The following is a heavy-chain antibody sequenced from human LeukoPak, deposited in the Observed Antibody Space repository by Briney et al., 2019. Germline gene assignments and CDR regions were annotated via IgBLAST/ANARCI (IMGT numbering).Heavy chain of an antibody. Sequence: GGSLRLSCAASGFTVSSNYMSWVRQAPGKGLEWVSFISDSGDYTNYAESVRGRFAISRDDSKNMLYLHMNSLRDEDTAVYYCAKGGWFDNWGQGTLVTVSS. J-gene: IGHJ4*02. CDR3: AKGGWFDN. V-gene: IGHV3-23*01. CDR2: ISDSGDYT. D-gene: IGHD6-19*01. CDR1: GFTVSSNY.